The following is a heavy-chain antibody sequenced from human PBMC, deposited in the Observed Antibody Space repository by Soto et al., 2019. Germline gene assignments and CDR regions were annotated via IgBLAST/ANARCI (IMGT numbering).Heavy chain of an antibody. CDR1: CYTFTSYG. J-gene: IGHJ5*02. CDR3: APEGVPGHNWFDP. Sequence: VSWEASCYTFTSYGISCVRQDPGQGLEWMGWISAYNGNTNYAQKLQGRVTMTTDTSTSTAYMELRSLRAEDTAVYYCAPEGVPGHNWFDPWGQGNLVSVSS. D-gene: IGHD3-10*01. CDR2: ISAYNGNT. V-gene: IGHV1-18*04.